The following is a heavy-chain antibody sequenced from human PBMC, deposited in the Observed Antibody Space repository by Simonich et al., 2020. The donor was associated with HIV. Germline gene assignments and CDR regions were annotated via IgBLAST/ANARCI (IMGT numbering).Heavy chain of an antibody. CDR2: ISGSGGRT. D-gene: IGHD3-10*01. V-gene: IGHV3-23*01. Sequence: EVQLLESGGGLVQPGGSLRLSCAASGFTFSSYAMSWVRQAPGKGLEWVSAISGSGGRTYYADSVKGRFTISRDNSKNTLYLQMNSLRAEDTAVYYCAKMYNGGVGELLDWGQGTLVTVSS. CDR1: GFTFSSYA. J-gene: IGHJ4*02. CDR3: AKMYNGGVGELLD.